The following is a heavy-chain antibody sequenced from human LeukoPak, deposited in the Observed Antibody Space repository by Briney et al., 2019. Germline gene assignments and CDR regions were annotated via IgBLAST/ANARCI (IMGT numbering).Heavy chain of an antibody. CDR1: GGSISSSYY. CDR2: IYYSGST. CDR3: ARHAPYSSSWYPDAFDI. D-gene: IGHD6-13*01. V-gene: IGHV4-39*01. Sequence: NSSETLSLTCTVSGGSISSSYYWGWIRQPPGKGLEWIGSIYYSGSTYYNPSLKSRVTISVDTSKNQFSLKLSSVTAADTAVYYCARHAPYSSSWYPDAFDIWGQGTMVTVSS. J-gene: IGHJ3*02.